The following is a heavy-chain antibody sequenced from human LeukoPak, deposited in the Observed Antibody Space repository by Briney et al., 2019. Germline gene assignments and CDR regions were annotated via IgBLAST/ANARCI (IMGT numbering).Heavy chain of an antibody. CDR1: GYTFSGYY. Sequence: ASVKVSCKASGYTFSGYYMHWVRQAPGQGLEWMGRINPNRGGTNYAQKFQGRVTMTRDTSISTAYMELSRLRSDDTAVYYCARDGPSQNWFDPWGQGTLVTVSS. J-gene: IGHJ5*02. V-gene: IGHV1-2*06. CDR3: ARDGPSQNWFDP. CDR2: INPNRGGT.